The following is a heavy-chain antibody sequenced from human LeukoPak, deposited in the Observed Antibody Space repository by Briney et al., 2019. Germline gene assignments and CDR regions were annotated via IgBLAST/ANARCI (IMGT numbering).Heavy chain of an antibody. CDR2: IYYSGNT. CDR1: GGSISTSAYY. V-gene: IGHV4-39*07. D-gene: IGHD4-17*01. J-gene: IGHJ4*02. Sequence: SETLSLTCIVSGGSISTSAYYWGWIRQPPGEGLQWIGSIYYSGNTYYNPSLNSRVTISVDTSKNQFSLKVNSVTAADTGVYYCASKSTDHGELRFDYWGQGTLVTVSS. CDR3: ASKSTDHGELRFDY.